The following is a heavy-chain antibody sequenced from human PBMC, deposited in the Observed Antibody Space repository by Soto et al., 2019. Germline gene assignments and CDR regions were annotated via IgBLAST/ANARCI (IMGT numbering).Heavy chain of an antibody. V-gene: IGHV3-30-3*01. D-gene: IGHD2-2*01. CDR2: ISYDGSNK. J-gene: IGHJ4*02. Sequence: QVQLVESGGGVVQPGRSLRLSCAASGFTVSSYAMHWVRQAPGTGLEWVAVISYDGSNKYYADSVKGRFTTSRDNSKNTLYLPMNSLRAEDTAVYYCARDGGRIVLVPAAIGYFDYWGQGTLVTVSS. CDR1: GFTVSSYA. CDR3: ARDGGRIVLVPAAIGYFDY.